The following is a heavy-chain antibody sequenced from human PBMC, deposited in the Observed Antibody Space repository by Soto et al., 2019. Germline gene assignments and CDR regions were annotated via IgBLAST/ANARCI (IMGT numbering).Heavy chain of an antibody. CDR2: ISAYNGNT. Sequence: QVQLVQSGAEVKKPGASVKVSCKASGYTFTSYGISWVRQAPGQGLEWMGWISAYNGNTDYAQKLQGRVTMTTDTSTSTAYMELRSLRSGDTAVYYCARGVWYYDSSGYLDAFDIWGQGTMVTVSS. J-gene: IGHJ3*02. CDR1: GYTFTSYG. CDR3: ARGVWYYDSSGYLDAFDI. V-gene: IGHV1-18*01. D-gene: IGHD3-22*01.